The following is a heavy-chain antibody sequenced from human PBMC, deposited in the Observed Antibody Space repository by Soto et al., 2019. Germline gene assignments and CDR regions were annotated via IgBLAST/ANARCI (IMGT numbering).Heavy chain of an antibody. D-gene: IGHD2-15*01. J-gene: IGHJ4*02. Sequence: GGSLRLSCAASGITLSDFDLPWVRQAPGKGLEWTSYISPGGNYAEYASSVKGRLTISRDNANNSLYLQMDSLGDEDTALYYYTMRAGCGGLLYYWGQGALVTVSS. V-gene: IGHV3-11*06. CDR3: TMRAGCGGLLYY. CDR2: ISPGGNYA. CDR1: GITLSDFD.